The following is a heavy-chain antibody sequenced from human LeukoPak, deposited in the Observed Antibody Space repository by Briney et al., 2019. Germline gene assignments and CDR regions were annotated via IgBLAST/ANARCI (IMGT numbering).Heavy chain of an antibody. D-gene: IGHD6-25*01. V-gene: IGHV4-30-4*08. CDR1: GGSISSGDYY. Sequence: SQTLSLTCTVSGGSISSGDYYWSWIRQPPGKGLEWIGYIYYSGSTYYNPSLKSRVTISVDTSKNQFSLNLRSVTAADTAVYYCARLSVAFNSGKGWVDPWGQGTLVTVSS. J-gene: IGHJ5*02. CDR2: IYYSGST. CDR3: ARLSVAFNSGKGWVDP.